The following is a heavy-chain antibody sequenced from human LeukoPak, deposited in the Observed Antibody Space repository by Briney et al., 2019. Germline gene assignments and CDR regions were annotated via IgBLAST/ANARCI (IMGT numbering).Heavy chain of an antibody. CDR2: ISTGGDTI. D-gene: IGHD3-10*01. J-gene: IGHJ6*02. Sequence: PGGSLRLSCAASGFTFSTYAMSWVRQAPGKGLEWVSAISTGGDTIYYADSVKGRFTVSRDISKNTVFVEMNSLRAEDTAMYYCARGPYYGSGSHFSYYGMDVWGQGTTVTVSS. CDR3: ARGPYYGSGSHFSYYGMDV. V-gene: IGHV3-23*01. CDR1: GFTFSTYA.